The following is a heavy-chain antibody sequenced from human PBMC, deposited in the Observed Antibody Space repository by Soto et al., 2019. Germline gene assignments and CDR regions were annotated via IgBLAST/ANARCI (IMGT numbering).Heavy chain of an antibody. CDR3: AKDTHPPITMIVVPRSPPDY. V-gene: IGHV3-23*01. Sequence: GSLRLSCAASGFTFSSYAMSWVRQAPGKGLEWVSAISGSGGSTYYADSVKGRFTISRDNSKNTLYLQMNSLRAEDTAVYYCAKDTHPPITMIVVPRSPPDYWGQGTLVTVYS. J-gene: IGHJ4*02. CDR2: ISGSGGST. CDR1: GFTFSSYA. D-gene: IGHD3-22*01.